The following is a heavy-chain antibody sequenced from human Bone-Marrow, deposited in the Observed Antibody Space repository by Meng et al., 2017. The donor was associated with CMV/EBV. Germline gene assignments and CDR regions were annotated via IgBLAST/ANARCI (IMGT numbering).Heavy chain of an antibody. D-gene: IGHD2-2*02. CDR3: AKFDRDIVVVPAAIRGGFGMDV. CDR2: IRYDGSNK. J-gene: IGHJ6*02. V-gene: IGHV3-30*02. Sequence: GGSLRLSCAASGFTFSSYGMHWVRQAPGKGLEWVAFIRYDGSNKYYADSVKGRFTISRDNSKNTLYLQMNSLRAEDTAVYYCAKFDRDIVVVPAAIRGGFGMDVWVQGTTVTVSS. CDR1: GFTFSSYG.